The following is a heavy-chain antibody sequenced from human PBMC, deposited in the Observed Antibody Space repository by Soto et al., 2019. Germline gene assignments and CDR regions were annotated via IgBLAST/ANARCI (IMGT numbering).Heavy chain of an antibody. CDR2: ISAYNGNT. V-gene: IGHV1-18*01. CDR1: GYTFTSYC. Sequence: ASVKVSCKASGYTFTSYCISWVRQAPGQGLEWMGWISAYNGNTNYAQKLQGRVTMTTDTSTSTAYMELRSLRSDDTAVYYCARDEEYSSSSRPDYWGQGTLVTVSS. J-gene: IGHJ4*02. CDR3: ARDEEYSSSSRPDY. D-gene: IGHD6-6*01.